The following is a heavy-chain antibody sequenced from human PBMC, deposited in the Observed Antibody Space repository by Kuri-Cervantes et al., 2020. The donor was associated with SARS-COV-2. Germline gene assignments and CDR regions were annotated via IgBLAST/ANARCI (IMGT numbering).Heavy chain of an antibody. J-gene: IGHJ3*02. CDR1: GGSFSSHY. V-gene: IGHV4-34*01. CDR3: ARISAINNAFDI. Sequence: GSLRLSCAVYGGSFSSHYWSWIRQPPGEGLEWIGEINHSGSTNYNPSLKSRVTISVDMSDNRFSLKVTSVTAADTAVYYCARISAINNAFDIWGQGTLVTVSS. CDR2: INHSGST. D-gene: IGHD6-25*01.